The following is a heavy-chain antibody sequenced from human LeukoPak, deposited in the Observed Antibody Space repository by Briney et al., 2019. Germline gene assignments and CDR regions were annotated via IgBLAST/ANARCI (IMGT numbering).Heavy chain of an antibody. CDR1: GFTFSSYW. J-gene: IGHJ4*02. CDR2: IKQDGSEK. CDR3: ARGGSGWYALGY. D-gene: IGHD6-19*01. V-gene: IGHV3-7*01. Sequence: GGSLRLSCAASGFTFSSYWMSWVRQAPGKGLEWVANIKQDGSEKYYVDSVKGRFTISRDNSKNTLYLQMNSLRAEDTAVYYCARGGSGWYALGYWGQGTLVTVSS.